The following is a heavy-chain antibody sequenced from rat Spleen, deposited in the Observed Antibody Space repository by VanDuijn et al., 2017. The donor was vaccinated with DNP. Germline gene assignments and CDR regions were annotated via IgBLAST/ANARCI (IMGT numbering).Heavy chain of an antibody. CDR3: ARPDY. CDR2: ISYDGSGT. CDR1: GFTFSDYN. V-gene: IGHV5-7*01. J-gene: IGHJ2*01. Sequence: EVQLVESGGGLVQPGRSLKLSCVVSGFTFSDYNMAWVRQAPKKGLEWVATISYDGSGTYYRDSVKGRFTISRDNAKSTLYLEMDSLRSEDTATYYCARPDYWGQGVMVTVSS.